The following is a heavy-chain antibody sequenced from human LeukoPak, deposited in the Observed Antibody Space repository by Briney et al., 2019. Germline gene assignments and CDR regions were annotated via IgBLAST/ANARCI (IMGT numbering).Heavy chain of an antibody. Sequence: GESLKISCKGSGYSFTNYWIGWVCQMPGKGLEWMGIIYPDDSDTRYSPSFQGQVTISADKSVSTAYLQWSSLRASDTAMYYCARRGFYGSGSPSYFDYWGQGALVTVSS. V-gene: IGHV5-51*01. CDR2: IYPDDSDT. CDR3: ARRGFYGSGSPSYFDY. CDR1: GYSFTNYW. J-gene: IGHJ4*02. D-gene: IGHD3-10*01.